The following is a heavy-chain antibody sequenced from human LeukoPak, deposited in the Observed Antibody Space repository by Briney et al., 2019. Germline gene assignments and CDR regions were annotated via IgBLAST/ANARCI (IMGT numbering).Heavy chain of an antibody. D-gene: IGHD6-6*01. CDR2: IYYSGST. Sequence: PSETLSLTCTVSGGSISSSSYYWGWIRQPPGKGLEWIGSIYYSGSTYYNPSLKSRVTISVDTSKNQFSLKLSSVTAADTAVYYCARVAARSSGRYYYYYYYMDVWGKGTTVTVSS. V-gene: IGHV4-39*07. CDR3: ARVAARSSGRYYYYYYYMDV. J-gene: IGHJ6*03. CDR1: GGSISSSSYY.